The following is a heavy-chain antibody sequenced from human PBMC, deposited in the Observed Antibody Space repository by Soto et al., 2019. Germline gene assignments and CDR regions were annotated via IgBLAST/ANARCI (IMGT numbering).Heavy chain of an antibody. CDR1: GFTFDDYA. J-gene: IGHJ1*01. CDR2: ISWNSGSI. D-gene: IGHD2-2*03. CDR3: AKDTGSGYCSSTSCSEYFQH. Sequence: PGGSLRLSCAASGFTFDDYAMHWVRQAPGKGLEWVSGISWNSGSIGYADSVKGRFTISRDNAKNSLYLQMNSLRAEDTALYYFAKDTGSGYCSSTSCSEYFQHWGQGTLVTVSS. V-gene: IGHV3-9*01.